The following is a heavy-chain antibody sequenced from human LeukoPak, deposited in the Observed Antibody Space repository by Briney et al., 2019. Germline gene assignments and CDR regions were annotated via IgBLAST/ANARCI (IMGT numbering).Heavy chain of an antibody. CDR2: IIPILGTA. D-gene: IGHD5-24*01. CDR3: ARDLILQRWLQLSAPYYYYYGMDV. V-gene: IGHV1-69*04. Sequence: SVKLSCKASGGTFSSYAISWVRQAPGQGLECMGRIIPILGTANYAQKLQGRVTITADKSTSTAYMELSSLRSEDTAVYYCARDLILQRWLQLSAPYYYYYGMDVWGQGTTVTVSS. J-gene: IGHJ6*02. CDR1: GGTFSSYA.